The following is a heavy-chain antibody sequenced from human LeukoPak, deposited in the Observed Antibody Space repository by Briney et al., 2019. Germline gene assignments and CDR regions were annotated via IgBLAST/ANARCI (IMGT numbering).Heavy chain of an antibody. Sequence: PGGSLRLSCAASGFTFSSYAMHWVRQAPGKGLEWVAVISYDGSNKYYADSVKGRFTISRDNSKNTLYLQMNSLRAEDTAVYYCAKDRHDYVWGSYLSLSPSYFDYWGQGTLVTVSS. CDR2: ISYDGSNK. CDR3: AKDRHDYVWGSYLSLSPSYFDY. CDR1: GFTFSSYA. J-gene: IGHJ4*02. V-gene: IGHV3-30-3*01. D-gene: IGHD3-16*01.